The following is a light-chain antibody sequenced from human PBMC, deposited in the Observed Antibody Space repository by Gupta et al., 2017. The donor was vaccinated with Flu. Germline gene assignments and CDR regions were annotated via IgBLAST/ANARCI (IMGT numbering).Light chain of an antibody. CDR2: PTS. Sequence: IVFTQSPGTLSFSPGERATLSCKASQSVSAGYLAWYQQKSGQAPRLLSYPTSTRAAGISDRFSGSGSGTEFALTISRREPEDFAMYYCQQEDYSLRTFGQGTKVETK. CDR1: QSVSAGY. J-gene: IGKJ1*01. CDR3: QQEDYSLRT. V-gene: IGKV3-20*01.